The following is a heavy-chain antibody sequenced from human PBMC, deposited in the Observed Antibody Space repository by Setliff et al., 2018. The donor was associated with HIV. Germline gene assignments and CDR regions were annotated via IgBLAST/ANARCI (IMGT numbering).Heavy chain of an antibody. Sequence: SVKVSCKPSGGTFSSYAITWVRQAPGQGLEWMGGIIPILGVANYAQKFQGRVTMTRDTSTSTVYMELSSLRPEDTAVFYCARVRLYSSALDYWGQGTLVTVSS. CDR2: IIPILGVA. D-gene: IGHD3-22*01. CDR3: ARVRLYSSALDY. V-gene: IGHV1-69*10. CDR1: GGTFSSYA. J-gene: IGHJ4*02.